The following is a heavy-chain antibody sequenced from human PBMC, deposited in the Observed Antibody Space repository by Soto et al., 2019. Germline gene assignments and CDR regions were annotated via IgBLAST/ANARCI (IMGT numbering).Heavy chain of an antibody. CDR2: MQPSTGRK. J-gene: IGHJ4*02. D-gene: IGHD1-26*01. CDR3: ALGVSAGVDD. Sequence: QVQLVQSGAEVREPGASVKVSCKASGYSFTSLDINWVRQTAGQGLEWLGWMQPSTGRKGDAQKCQSRFTMTRDTSINTAYMELTTLTSEYTAFYNCALGVSAGVDDWGQGTLVTLSS. V-gene: IGHV1-8*01. CDR1: GYSFTSLD.